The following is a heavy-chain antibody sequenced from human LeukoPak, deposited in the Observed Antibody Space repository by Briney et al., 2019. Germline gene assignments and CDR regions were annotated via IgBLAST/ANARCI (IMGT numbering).Heavy chain of an antibody. Sequence: ASVKDTCKASGYTFISYGITWVRQAPGQGLEGMGWISGQNGNTTYAQKVQGRVTMTTDTFTSTAYMEMRSLRSDDTAVYYCARDGITPDAFDIWGQRRMVTVSS. CDR2: ISGQNGNT. D-gene: IGHD3-3*01. CDR3: ARDGITPDAFDI. J-gene: IGHJ3*02. V-gene: IGHV1-18*01. CDR1: GYTFISYG.